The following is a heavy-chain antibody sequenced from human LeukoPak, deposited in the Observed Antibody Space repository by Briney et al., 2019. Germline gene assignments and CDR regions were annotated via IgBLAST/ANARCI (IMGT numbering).Heavy chain of an antibody. CDR2: INPNSGGT. CDR3: ARVKAVAGTAWGY. V-gene: IGHV1-2*02. J-gene: IGHJ4*02. CDR1: GYTFTGYY. Sequence: ASVKVSCKASGYTFTGYYMHWVRQAPGQGLEWMGWINPNSGGTNYAQKFQGRVTMTRDTSISTAYMELSRLRSDDTAVYYCARVKAVAGTAWGYWGQGTLVTVSS. D-gene: IGHD6-19*01.